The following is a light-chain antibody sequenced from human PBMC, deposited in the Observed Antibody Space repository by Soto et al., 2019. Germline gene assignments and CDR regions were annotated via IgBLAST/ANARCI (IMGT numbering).Light chain of an antibody. CDR1: QSVSSN. CDR2: DAS. V-gene: IGKV3-15*01. Sequence: DIVMTQSPATLSVSPGERATLSCRASQSVSSNLACYQQKPGQAPRLLIYDASTRATGIPARFSGSGSGTEFTLTISSLQSEDFAVYYCQQYNNWPYTFGQGTKLEIK. CDR3: QQYNNWPYT. J-gene: IGKJ2*01.